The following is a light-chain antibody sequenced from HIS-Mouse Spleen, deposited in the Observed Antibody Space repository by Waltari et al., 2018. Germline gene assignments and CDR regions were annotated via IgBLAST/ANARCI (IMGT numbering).Light chain of an antibody. J-gene: IGLJ2*01. CDR1: SSDVGGYNY. Sequence: QSVLTQPPSASGSPGQSVTISCTGTSSDVGGYNYVSWYQQHPGKAPKLMIYELSKRPAGVPDRFSGSKSGNTASLTVSGLQAEDEADYYCSSYAGSNNLVFGGGTKLTVL. V-gene: IGLV2-8*01. CDR2: ELS. CDR3: SSYAGSNNLV.